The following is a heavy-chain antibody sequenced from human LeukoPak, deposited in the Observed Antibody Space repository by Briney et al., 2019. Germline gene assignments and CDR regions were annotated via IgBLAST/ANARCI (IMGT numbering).Heavy chain of an antibody. D-gene: IGHD1-1*01. CDR1: GLSVSSNY. Sequence: GGSLRLSCAASGLSVSSNYMTWVRQAPGKGLEWVSVIYSGGAAYYADSLKGRFTISRDNSKNTLYLQMNSLRPEDTTVYYCACRTRWPQVAIDYWGQGTLVTVSS. CDR2: IYSGGAA. J-gene: IGHJ4*02. V-gene: IGHV3-66*01. CDR3: ACRTRWPQVAIDY.